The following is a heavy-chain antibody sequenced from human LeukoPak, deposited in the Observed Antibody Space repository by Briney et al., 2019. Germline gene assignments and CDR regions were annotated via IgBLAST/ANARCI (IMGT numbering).Heavy chain of an antibody. D-gene: IGHD3-10*01. CDR3: AKDRLRAVVLGRGDY. CDR2: IGGSGGGT. V-gene: IGHV3-23*01. CDR1: GFTFSTYA. Sequence: PGGSLRLSCAASGFTFSTYAMSWVRQAPGKGLEWVSTIGGSGGGTYYADSVKGRFTISRDNSKNTLYLQMYSLRAEDTAVYYCAKDRLRAVVLGRGDYWGQGTLVTVSS. J-gene: IGHJ4*02.